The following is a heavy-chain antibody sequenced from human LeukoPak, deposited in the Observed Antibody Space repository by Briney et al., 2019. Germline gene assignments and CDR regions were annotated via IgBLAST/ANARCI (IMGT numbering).Heavy chain of an antibody. D-gene: IGHD6-19*01. Sequence: SETLSLTCAVSGGSISSGGYSWSWIRQPPGKGLEWIGYIYHSGSTYYNPSLKSRVTISVDRSKNQFSLKLSSVTAADTAVYYCARSPLVYSSGWYGNYFDYWGQGTLVTVSP. CDR1: GGSISSGGYS. CDR3: ARSPLVYSSGWYGNYFDY. J-gene: IGHJ4*02. V-gene: IGHV4-30-2*01. CDR2: IYHSGST.